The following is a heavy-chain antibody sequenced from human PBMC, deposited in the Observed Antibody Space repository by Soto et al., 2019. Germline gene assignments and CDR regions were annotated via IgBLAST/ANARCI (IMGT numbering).Heavy chain of an antibody. CDR3: AKDPRPTSYGMDV. V-gene: IGHV3-23*01. CDR1: GFTFSSYA. J-gene: IGHJ6*02. CDR2: ISGSGGST. Sequence: PGGSLRLSCAAFGFTFSSYAMSWVRQAPGKGLEWVSAISGSGGSTYYADSVKGRFTISRDNSKNTLYLQMNSLRAEDTAVYYCAKDPRPTSYGMDVWGQGTTVTVSS. D-gene: IGHD2-2*01.